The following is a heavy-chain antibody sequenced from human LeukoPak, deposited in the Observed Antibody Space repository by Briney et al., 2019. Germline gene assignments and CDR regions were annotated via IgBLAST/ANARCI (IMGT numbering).Heavy chain of an antibody. CDR1: GGSNTTSY. J-gene: IGHJ5*02. D-gene: IGHD2-2*01. Sequence: SETLSLTCTVSGGSNTTSYWNWIRQSPEKGLEWIGYIYYTGGTNYNPSLNSRVTISIDTSRNQFSLKVRSVTAADTAIYYCATDSLYATNWFDPWGQGALVTVSS. CDR2: IYYTGGT. CDR3: ATDSLYATNWFDP. V-gene: IGHV4-59*01.